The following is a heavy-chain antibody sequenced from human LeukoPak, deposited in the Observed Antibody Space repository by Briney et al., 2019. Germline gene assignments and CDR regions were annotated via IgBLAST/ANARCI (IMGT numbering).Heavy chain of an antibody. CDR1: GGSISTYY. V-gene: IGHV4-59*01. J-gene: IGHJ4*02. CDR2: IYYSGST. D-gene: IGHD5-24*01. CDR3: ARVRGYNYYFDY. Sequence: PSETLSLTCIVSGGSISTYYWSWIRQPPGKGLEWIGYIYYSGSTNYNPSLKSRVTISVDTSKNQFSLKLSSVTAADTAVYYCARVRGYNYYFDYWGQGTLVTVSS.